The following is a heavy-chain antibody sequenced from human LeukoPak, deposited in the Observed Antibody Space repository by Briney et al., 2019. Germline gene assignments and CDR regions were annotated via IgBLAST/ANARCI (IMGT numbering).Heavy chain of an antibody. CDR3: ANTRTLVGDYGPGDAFDI. CDR1: GYTFTSYY. J-gene: IGHJ3*02. D-gene: IGHD4-17*01. V-gene: IGHV1-46*01. CDR2: INPSGGST. Sequence: GASVKVSCKASGYTFTSYYMHWVRQAPGQGLEWMGIINPSGGSTSYAQKFQGRVTMTRDMSTSTVYMELSSLRSEDTAVYYCANTRTLVGDYGPGDAFDIWGQGTMVTVSS.